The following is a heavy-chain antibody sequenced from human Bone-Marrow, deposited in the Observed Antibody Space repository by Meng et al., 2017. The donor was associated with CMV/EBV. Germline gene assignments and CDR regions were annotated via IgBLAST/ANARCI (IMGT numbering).Heavy chain of an antibody. CDR3: ARGFPPTGKIFDY. Sequence: GESLKISCAASGFTFSSYAMHWVRQAPGKGLEWVAVISYDGSNKYYADSVKGRFTISRDNSKNTLYLQMNSLRAEDTAVYYCARGFPPTGKIFDYWGQGTLVTVSS. V-gene: IGHV3-30-3*01. J-gene: IGHJ4*02. D-gene: IGHD1-1*01. CDR2: ISYDGSNK. CDR1: GFTFSSYA.